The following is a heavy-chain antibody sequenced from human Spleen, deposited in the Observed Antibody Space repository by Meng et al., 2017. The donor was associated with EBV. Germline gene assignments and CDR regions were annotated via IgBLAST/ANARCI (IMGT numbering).Heavy chain of an antibody. CDR3: ARVGVSENSIDY. Sequence: QVPRGASWGGLITPGGPLRLSCAASGFTFSDYYMTWIRQAPGTGLEWVSYLSGNGRTIYYADSVKGRFTISRDNAKNSLYLQMETLRPDDTAVYFCARVGVSENSIDYWGPGTLVTVSS. J-gene: IGHJ4*02. D-gene: IGHD3-3*01. V-gene: IGHV3-11*01. CDR1: GFTFSDYY. CDR2: LSGNGRTI.